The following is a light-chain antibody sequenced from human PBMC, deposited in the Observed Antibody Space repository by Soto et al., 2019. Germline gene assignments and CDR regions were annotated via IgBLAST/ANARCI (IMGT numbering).Light chain of an antibody. CDR1: QGISSY. Sequence: AIRMTQSPSSFSASTGDRVTITCRASQGISSYLAWYQQKPGKAPKLLIYAASNLQSGVPSRFSGSGSGTDFTLTIICLQSEDFATYYWQQYYSYPRTFGQGTKLEIK. CDR3: QQYYSYPRT. J-gene: IGKJ2*02. CDR2: AAS. V-gene: IGKV1-8*01.